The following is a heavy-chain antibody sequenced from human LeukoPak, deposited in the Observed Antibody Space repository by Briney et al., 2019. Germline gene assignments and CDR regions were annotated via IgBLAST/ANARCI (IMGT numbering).Heavy chain of an antibody. J-gene: IGHJ4*02. CDR2: ISGSGGST. CDR1: GFTFSSYA. D-gene: IGHD6-13*01. Sequence: GGSLRLSSAASGFTFSSYAMSWVRQAPGKGLEWVSAISGSGGSTYYADSVKGRFTISRDNSKNTLYLQMNSLRAEDTAVYYCAKVMGWQLVRSQFDYWGQGTLVTVSS. CDR3: AKVMGWQLVRSQFDY. V-gene: IGHV3-23*01.